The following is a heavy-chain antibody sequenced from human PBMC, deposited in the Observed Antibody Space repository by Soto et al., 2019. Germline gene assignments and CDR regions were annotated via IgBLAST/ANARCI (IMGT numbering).Heavy chain of an antibody. CDR2: IYHSGST. D-gene: IGHD6-13*01. CDR1: GGSISSGGYS. J-gene: IGHJ5*02. CDR3: ARESIAAAGPPRYNWFDP. V-gene: IGHV4-30-2*01. Sequence: QLQLQESGSGLVKPSQTLSLTCAVSGGSISSGGYSWSWIRQPPGKGLEWIGYIYHSGSTYYNPSLKSRVTISVDRSKTHFSLKLSSVTAADTAVYYCARESIAAAGPPRYNWFDPWGQGTLVTVSS.